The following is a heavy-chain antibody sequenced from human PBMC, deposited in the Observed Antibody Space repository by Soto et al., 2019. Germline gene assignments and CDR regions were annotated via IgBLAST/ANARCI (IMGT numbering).Heavy chain of an antibody. CDR1: GFTFSSYA. V-gene: IGHV3-23*01. J-gene: IGHJ4*02. Sequence: EVQLLESGGGLVQPGGSLRLSCAASGFTFSSYAMSWVRQAPGKGLEWVSAISGSGGSTYYADSVKGRFTISRDTSKNTLYLQMNSLSAEDTAVYYCAKRWDLRNDNYYDYWGQGTLVTVSS. CDR3: AKRWDLRNDNYYDY. CDR2: ISGSGGST. D-gene: IGHD1-26*01.